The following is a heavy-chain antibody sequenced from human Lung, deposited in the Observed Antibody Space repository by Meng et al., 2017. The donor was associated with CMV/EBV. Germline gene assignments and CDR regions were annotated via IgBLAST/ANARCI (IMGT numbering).Heavy chain of an antibody. J-gene: IGHJ4*02. CDR1: GYTFTGYD. CDR2: MNPNTGDT. V-gene: IGHV1-8*01. D-gene: IGHD7-27*01. CDR3: VRGNWGDN. Sequence: PSVKVSCKASGYTFTGYDINWVRQATGQGLEWMGWMNPNTGDTGYAQEFQGRVTMASNSSISTAYMELSSLISEDTAIYYCVRGNWGDNWGQGTLVTVSS.